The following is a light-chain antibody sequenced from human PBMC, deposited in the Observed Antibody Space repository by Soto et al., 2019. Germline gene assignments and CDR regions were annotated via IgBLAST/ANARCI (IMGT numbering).Light chain of an antibody. CDR2: GAS. J-gene: IGKJ3*01. V-gene: IGKV3-20*01. CDR1: QSVSSSY. CDR3: QQYGSSPPFP. Sequence: IVLTQSPGTLSLTPGERATLSCRASQSVSSSYLAWYQQKPGQAPRLLIYGASSRATGIPDRFSGSGSGTDFTLTISRLEPEDSAVYYCQQYGSSPPFPFGPGTRVDIK.